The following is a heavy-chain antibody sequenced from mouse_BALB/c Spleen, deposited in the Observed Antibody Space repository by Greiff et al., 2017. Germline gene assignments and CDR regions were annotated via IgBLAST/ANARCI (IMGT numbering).Heavy chain of an antibody. V-gene: IGHV1-4*02. D-gene: IGHD2-9*01. J-gene: IGHJ2*01. Sequence: LQESAAELARPGASVKMSCKASGYTFTSYTMHWVKQRPGQGLEWIGYINPSSGYTEYNQKFKDKTTLTADKSSSTAYMQLSSLTSEDSAVYYGASEGPYYGYAYYFDYWGQGTTLTVSA. CDR1: GYTFTSYT. CDR2: INPSSGYT. CDR3: ASEGPYYGYAYYFDY.